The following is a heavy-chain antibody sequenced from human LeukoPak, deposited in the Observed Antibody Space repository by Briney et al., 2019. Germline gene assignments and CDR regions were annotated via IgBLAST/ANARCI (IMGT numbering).Heavy chain of an antibody. CDR3: ARSVGYSSSWYFY. D-gene: IGHD6-13*01. V-gene: IGHV1-69*13. J-gene: IGHJ4*02. CDR1: GGTFSSYA. Sequence: SVKVSCKASGGTFSSYAISWVRQAPGQGLEWMGGIIPIFGTANYAQKFQGRVTITADESTSTAYTELSSLRSEDTAVYYCARSVGYSSSWYFYWGQGTLVTVSS. CDR2: IIPIFGTA.